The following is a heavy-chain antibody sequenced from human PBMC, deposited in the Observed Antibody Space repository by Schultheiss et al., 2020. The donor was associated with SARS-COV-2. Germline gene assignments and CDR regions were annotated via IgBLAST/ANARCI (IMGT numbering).Heavy chain of an antibody. CDR1: GFTFSSYW. CDR3: AKDRNPIGVVIIPVH. CDR2: IKQDGSEK. J-gene: IGHJ4*02. V-gene: IGHV3-7*03. Sequence: GGSLRLSCAASGFTFSSYWMSWVRQAPGKGLEWVANIKQDGSEKYYVDSVKGRFTISRDNAKNSLYLQMNSLRAEDTAVYYCAKDRNPIGVVIIPVHWGQGTLVTVSS. D-gene: IGHD3-3*01.